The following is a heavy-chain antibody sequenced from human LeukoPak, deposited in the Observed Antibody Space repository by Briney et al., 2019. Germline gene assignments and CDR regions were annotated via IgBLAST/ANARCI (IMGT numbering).Heavy chain of an antibody. J-gene: IGHJ4*02. CDR3: ARGGYYYDSSGYVGAGYFDY. Sequence: SETLSLTCAVYGGSFSGYYWSWIRQPPGKGLEWIGEINHSGSTNYNPSLKSRVTISVDTSKYQFSLKLSSVTAADTAVYYCARGGYYYDSSGYVGAGYFDYWGQGTLVTVSS. V-gene: IGHV4-34*01. D-gene: IGHD3-22*01. CDR1: GGSFSGYY. CDR2: INHSGST.